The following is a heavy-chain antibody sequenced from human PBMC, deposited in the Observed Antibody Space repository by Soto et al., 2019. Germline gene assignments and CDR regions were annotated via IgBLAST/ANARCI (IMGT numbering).Heavy chain of an antibody. CDR1: CGSISSYY. V-gene: IGHV4-59*01. D-gene: IGHD5-12*01. Sequence: SETLSLTCTVSCGSISSYYWSWIRQPPGKGLEWIGYIYYSGSTNYNPSLKSRVTISVDTSKNQFSLKLSSVTAADTAVYYCARWVPVEMATISDWFDPWGQGTLVTVSS. CDR2: IYYSGST. CDR3: ARWVPVEMATISDWFDP. J-gene: IGHJ5*02.